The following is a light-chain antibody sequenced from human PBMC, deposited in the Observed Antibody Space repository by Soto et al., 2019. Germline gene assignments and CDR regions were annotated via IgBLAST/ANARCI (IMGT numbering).Light chain of an antibody. V-gene: IGKV3-20*01. CDR2: GAS. CDR1: QSVSSTY. J-gene: IGKJ1*01. CDR3: QQYGSSPRT. Sequence: EVVLTQSPGILSSSPGERVKLSCRASQSVSSTYLAWYQQKPGQANGLLIYGASSRATGIPDRFSGSGSGTDFTLTISRLEPEELPVYYCQQYGSSPRTFGQGTKVDIK.